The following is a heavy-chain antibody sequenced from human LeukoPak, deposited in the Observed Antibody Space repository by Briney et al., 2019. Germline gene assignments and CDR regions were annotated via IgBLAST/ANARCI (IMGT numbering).Heavy chain of an antibody. Sequence: PGRALRLSCAASGFTFSSYAMHWVRQAPGKGLEWVAFISCDGSNKYYADSVKGRFTISRDNSKNTLYLQMNSLRAEDTAVYYCSRARSRIIVVRAASTFGPWGQGTVVSVSS. V-gene: IGHV3-30-3*01. J-gene: IGHJ5*02. CDR2: ISCDGSNK. CDR1: GFTFSSYA. CDR3: SRARSRIIVVRAASTFGP. D-gene: IGHD2-2*01.